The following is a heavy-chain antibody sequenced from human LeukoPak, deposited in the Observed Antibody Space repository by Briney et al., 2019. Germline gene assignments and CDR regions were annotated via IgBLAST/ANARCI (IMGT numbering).Heavy chain of an antibody. CDR1: GYSFTSYW. CDR3: AGRSYYYGSGDYYYGMDV. CDR2: IDPSDSYT. D-gene: IGHD3-10*01. V-gene: IGHV5-10-1*01. J-gene: IGHJ6*02. Sequence: GESLKISCKGSGYSFTSYWISWVRQMPGKGLEWMGRIDPSDSYTNYSPSFQGHVTISADKSISTAYLQWSSLKASDTAMYYCAGRSYYYGSGDYYYGMDVWGQGTTVTVSS.